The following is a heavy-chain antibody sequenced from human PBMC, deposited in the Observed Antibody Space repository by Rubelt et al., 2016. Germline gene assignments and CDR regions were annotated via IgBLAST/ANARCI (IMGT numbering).Heavy chain of an antibody. CDR1: GFTFSSYS. CDR3: ATSSGRDY. V-gene: IGHV3-21*01. CDR2: ISSSSSYI. D-gene: IGHD3-22*01. Sequence: EVQLVESGGGLVKPGGSLRLSCAASGFTFSSYSMNWVRQAPGKGLEWVSSISSSSSYIYYADVLMGRFTISRDNAKNSLYLQMNSLRAEDTAVYYCATSSGRDYWGQGTLVTVSS. J-gene: IGHJ4*02.